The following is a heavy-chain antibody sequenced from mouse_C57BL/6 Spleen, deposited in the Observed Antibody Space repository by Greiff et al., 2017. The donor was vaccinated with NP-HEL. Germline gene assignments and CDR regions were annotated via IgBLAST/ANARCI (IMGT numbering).Heavy chain of an antibody. CDR3: ARWGDGFAY. D-gene: IGHD3-3*01. CDR2: INPYNGGT. Sequence: EVQLQQSGPVLVKPGASVKMSCKASGYTFTDYYMNWVKQSHGKSLEWIGVINPYNGGTSYNQKFKGKATLTVDKSSSTAYMELNSLTSEDSAVYYCARWGDGFAYWGQGTLVTVSA. J-gene: IGHJ3*01. CDR1: GYTFTDYY. V-gene: IGHV1-19*01.